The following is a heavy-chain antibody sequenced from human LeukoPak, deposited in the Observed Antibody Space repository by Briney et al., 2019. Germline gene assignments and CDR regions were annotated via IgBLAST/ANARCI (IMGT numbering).Heavy chain of an antibody. V-gene: IGHV1-8*01. D-gene: IGHD2-15*01. CDR2: MNPNSGNT. CDR3: ARVRGSYYYYGMDV. CDR1: GYTFSSYD. J-gene: IGHJ6*02. Sequence: ASVKVSCKASGYTFSSYDINWVRQATGQGLEWLGWMNPNSGNTGYAQKFQGRVTMTRNTSISTAYMELSSLRSEDTAVYYCARVRGSYYYYGMDVWGQGSTVTVSS.